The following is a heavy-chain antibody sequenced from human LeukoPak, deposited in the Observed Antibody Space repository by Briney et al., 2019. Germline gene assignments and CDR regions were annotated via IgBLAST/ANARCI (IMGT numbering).Heavy chain of an antibody. CDR3: ARVKDSTNANWFDP. V-gene: IGHV1-2*06. CDR1: GYTFSGYY. J-gene: IGHJ5*02. D-gene: IGHD2-2*01. CDR2: INPNSGGT. Sequence: AASVTVSCKASGYTFSGYYMHWVRQAPGQGLEWMGRINPNSGGTNYAQKFQGRVTMTRDTSINTAYMDLSSLKSDDTAVYYCARVKDSTNANWFDPWGQGTLVTVSS.